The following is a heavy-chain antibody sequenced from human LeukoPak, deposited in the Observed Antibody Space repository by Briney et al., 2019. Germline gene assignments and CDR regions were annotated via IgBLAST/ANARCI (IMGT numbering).Heavy chain of an antibody. Sequence: SETLSLTCTVSGGSISSYYWSWIRQPPGKGLEWIGYISYSGSTNYNLSLKSRLTISVDTSKNQFSLKLSSVTAADTAVYYCARHDLAEYLPDYWGQGTVVTVSS. V-gene: IGHV4-59*08. CDR3: ARHDLAEYLPDY. CDR2: ISYSGST. D-gene: IGHD3/OR15-3a*01. J-gene: IGHJ4*02. CDR1: GGSISSYY.